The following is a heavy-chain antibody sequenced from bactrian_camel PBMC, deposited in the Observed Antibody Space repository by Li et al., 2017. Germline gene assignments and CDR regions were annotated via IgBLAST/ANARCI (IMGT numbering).Heavy chain of an antibody. J-gene: IGHJ4*01. CDR1: GSSYC. V-gene: IGHV3-2*01. CDR2: INSDSLTA. Sequence: VQLVESGGGSVQAGGSLRLSCAVSGSSYCLGWFRQAPGKEPEGVASINSDSLTAYSESVKGRFAISHDNAKNTLYLQMNSLKPEDTAMYYCATVPMPYCRTPFLTSVPARYRYSGQGTQVTVS. D-gene: IGHD1*01.